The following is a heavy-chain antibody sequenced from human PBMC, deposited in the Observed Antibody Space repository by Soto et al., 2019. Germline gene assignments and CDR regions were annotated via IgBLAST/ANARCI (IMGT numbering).Heavy chain of an antibody. Sequence: QVQLVESGGGVVQPGRSLRLSCAASGFSFNVHGMHWVRQAPGKGLEWVAGIWNDGSKTDYVASVKGRFTVSRDNSKNTLFLQMSSLRAEDTAVYYCARAPSYVWGTFRYTGAFEMWGQGTMVTVSS. V-gene: IGHV3-33*01. CDR1: GFSFNVHG. J-gene: IGHJ3*02. D-gene: IGHD3-16*02. CDR2: IWNDGSKT. CDR3: ARAPSYVWGTFRYTGAFEM.